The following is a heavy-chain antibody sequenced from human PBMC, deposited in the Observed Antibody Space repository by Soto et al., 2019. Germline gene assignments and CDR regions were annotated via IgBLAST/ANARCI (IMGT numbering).Heavy chain of an antibody. V-gene: IGHV3-7*03. J-gene: IGHJ4*02. CDR1: GFTFSSYW. CDR2: IKQDGSEK. Sequence: PGGSLRLSCAASGFTFSSYWMSWVRQAPGKGLEWVANIKQDGSEKYYVDSVKGRFTISRDNSKNTLYLQMNSLRVEDTAVYYCARLPGGTAIDHWGQGTLVTVSS. D-gene: IGHD5-18*01. CDR3: ARLPGGTAIDH.